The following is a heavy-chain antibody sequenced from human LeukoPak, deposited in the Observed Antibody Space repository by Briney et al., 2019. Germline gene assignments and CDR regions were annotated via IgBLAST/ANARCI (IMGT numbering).Heavy chain of an antibody. CDR2: TYYRSKWYN. J-gene: IGHJ4*02. Sequence: SQTLSLTCAISGDSVSSNSAAWNWIRQSPSRGLEWLGRTYYRSKWYNDYAVSVKSRITINPDTSENHFSLQLNSVTPEDTAVYYCARYYSSGWYNVSVPYFDYWGQGTLVTVSS. V-gene: IGHV6-1*01. CDR3: ARYYSSGWYNVSVPYFDY. D-gene: IGHD6-19*01. CDR1: GDSVSSNSAA.